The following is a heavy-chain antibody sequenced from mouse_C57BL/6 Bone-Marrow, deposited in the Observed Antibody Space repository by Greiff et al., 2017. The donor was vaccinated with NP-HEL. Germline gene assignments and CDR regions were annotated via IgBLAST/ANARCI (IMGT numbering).Heavy chain of an antibody. CDR1: GYTFTDYY. D-gene: IGHD2-1*01. J-gene: IGHJ4*01. V-gene: IGHV1-26*01. Sequence: EVQLQQSGPELVKPGASVKISCKASGYTFTDYYMNWVKQSHGKSLEWIGDINPNNGGTSYNQKFKGKATLTVDKSSSTAYMELRSLTSEDSAVYYCASIYYGNYVYYAMDYWGQGTSVTVSS. CDR2: INPNNGGT. CDR3: ASIYYGNYVYYAMDY.